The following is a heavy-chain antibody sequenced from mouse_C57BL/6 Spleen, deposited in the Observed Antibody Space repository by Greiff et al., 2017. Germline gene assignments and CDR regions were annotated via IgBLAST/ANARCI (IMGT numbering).Heavy chain of an antibody. J-gene: IGHJ2*01. D-gene: IGHD1-1*01. CDR2: INPNNGGT. CDR3: AREGNYYGSFYFDY. V-gene: IGHV1-22*01. Sequence: VQLQQSGPELVKPGASVKMSCKASGYTFTDYNMHWVKQSHGKSLEWIGYINPNNGGTSYKQKFKGKATLTVNKSSSTAYMELRSLTSEDSAVYDCAREGNYYGSFYFDYWGQGTTLTVSS. CDR1: GYTFTDYN.